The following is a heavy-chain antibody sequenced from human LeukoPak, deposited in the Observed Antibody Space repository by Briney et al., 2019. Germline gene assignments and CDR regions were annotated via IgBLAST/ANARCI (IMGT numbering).Heavy chain of an antibody. CDR3: ARNILWFGSYYYYMDV. V-gene: IGHV4-34*01. D-gene: IGHD3-10*01. CDR1: GGSFSGYY. J-gene: IGHJ6*03. Sequence: SETLSLTCAVYGGSFSGYYWSWIRQPPGKGLEWIGEINHSGSTNYNPSLKSRVTISVDTSKNQFSLKLSSVTAADTAVYYCARNILWFGSYYYYMDVWGKGTTVTISS. CDR2: INHSGST.